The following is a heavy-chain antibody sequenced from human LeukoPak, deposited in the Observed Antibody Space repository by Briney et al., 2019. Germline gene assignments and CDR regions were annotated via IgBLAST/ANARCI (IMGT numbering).Heavy chain of an antibody. CDR2: IYTSGST. Sequence: PSETLSLTCTVSGGSISSGSYYWSWIRQPAGKGLEWIGRIYTSGSTNYNPSLKSRVTISVDTSKNQFSLKLSSVTAADTAVYYCARKLYYHDSSGSYLSENTFDFWGQGTMVTVSS. D-gene: IGHD3-22*01. J-gene: IGHJ3*01. CDR3: ARKLYYHDSSGSYLSENTFDF. V-gene: IGHV4-61*02. CDR1: GGSISSGSYY.